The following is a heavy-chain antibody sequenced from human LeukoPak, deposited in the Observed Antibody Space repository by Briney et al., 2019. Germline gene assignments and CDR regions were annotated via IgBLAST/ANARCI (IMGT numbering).Heavy chain of an antibody. CDR2: ISTSGTFI. Sequence: QPGGSLRLSCAASGFTFSSYEMNWVRQAQGKGLEWVSYISTSGTFIYYADSVKGRFTISRDNFQNTLSLQLNNLRVDDTAVFYCAKVNYYLPYFWGQGTLVTVSS. J-gene: IGHJ4*02. V-gene: IGHV3-48*03. CDR3: AKVNYYLPYF. CDR1: GFTFSSYE. D-gene: IGHD3-22*01.